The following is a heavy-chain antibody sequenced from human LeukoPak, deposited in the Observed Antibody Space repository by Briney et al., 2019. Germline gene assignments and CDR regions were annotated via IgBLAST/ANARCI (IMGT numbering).Heavy chain of an antibody. J-gene: IGHJ4*02. CDR3: ARDLGHLAPSAFDY. D-gene: IGHD3-3*01. V-gene: IGHV4-30-2*01. CDR2: IYHSGST. CDR1: GGSISSGGYY. Sequence: SETLSLTCTVSGGSISSGGYYWSWIRQPPGKGLEWIGYIYHSGSTYYNPSLKSRVTISVDRSKNQFSLKLSSVTAADTAVYYCARDLGHLAPSAFDYWGQGTLVTVSS.